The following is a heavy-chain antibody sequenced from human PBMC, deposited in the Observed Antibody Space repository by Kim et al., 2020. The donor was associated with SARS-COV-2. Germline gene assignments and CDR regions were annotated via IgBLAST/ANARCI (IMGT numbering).Heavy chain of an antibody. V-gene: IGHV3-43*01. D-gene: IGHD3-16*02. CDR3: AKDRDDDYIWGSYRLDY. J-gene: IGHJ4*02. Sequence: KGRFTISRDNSKNSLYLQMNSLRTEDAALYYCAKDRDDDYIWGSYRLDYWGQGTLVTVSS.